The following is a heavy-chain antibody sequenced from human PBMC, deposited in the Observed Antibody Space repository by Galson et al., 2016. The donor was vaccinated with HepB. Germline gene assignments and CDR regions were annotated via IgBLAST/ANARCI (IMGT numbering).Heavy chain of an antibody. V-gene: IGHV3-72*01. Sequence: SLRLSCAASGFIVSNNYMSWVRQAPGKGLEWVGRTRNRARSYTTDYVASVEGRFTISRANSKSSVYLHMNGLKPEDTAIYYCTRTGLGDFDYWGRGTLVTVSS. J-gene: IGHJ4*02. CDR3: TRTGLGDFDY. CDR1: GFIVSNNY. CDR2: TRNRARSYTT.